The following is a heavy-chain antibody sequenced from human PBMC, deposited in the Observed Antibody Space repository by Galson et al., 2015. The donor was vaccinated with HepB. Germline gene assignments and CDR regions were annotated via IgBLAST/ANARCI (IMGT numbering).Heavy chain of an antibody. CDR2: INPSAGNT. D-gene: IGHD5-24*01. J-gene: IGHJ4*02. Sequence: SVKVSCKASGFTFTTYYMHWVRQAPGQGLEWMGIINPSAGNTGYAQEFQGRVSMTRDTSTRTVYMDLSSLRSEDTAVYYCAREPRDGYRFDYWVQGTLVTVS. CDR3: AREPRDGYRFDY. CDR1: GFTFTTYY. V-gene: IGHV1-46*03.